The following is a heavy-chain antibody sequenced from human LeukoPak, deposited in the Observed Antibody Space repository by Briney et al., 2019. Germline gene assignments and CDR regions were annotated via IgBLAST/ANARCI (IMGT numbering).Heavy chain of an antibody. CDR2: TFYSGRT. Sequence: KPSETLSRTSTASGGSISSYYWGRNRPPPGNGLKWRGNTFYSGRTYYSTSLRSRVTISLDPSRNQFSLRLNSVTAADTAVYYCAKSNGYGLVDIWGQGTMVTVSS. V-gene: IGHV4-39*07. D-gene: IGHD3-10*01. CDR3: AKSNGYGLVDI. J-gene: IGHJ3*02. CDR1: GGSISSYY.